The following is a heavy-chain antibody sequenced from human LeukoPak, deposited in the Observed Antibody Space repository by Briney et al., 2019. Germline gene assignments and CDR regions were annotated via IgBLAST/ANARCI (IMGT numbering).Heavy chain of an antibody. J-gene: IGHJ4*02. V-gene: IGHV3-30*02. D-gene: IGHD3-3*01. Sequence: GGSLRLSCAASGFTFSSYGMHWVRQAPGKGLEWVAFIRYDGSNKYYADSVKGRFTISRDDSKNTLYLQMNSLRAEDTAVYYCARDRVAYFDYWGQGTLVTVSS. CDR1: GFTFSSYG. CDR3: ARDRVAYFDY. CDR2: IRYDGSNK.